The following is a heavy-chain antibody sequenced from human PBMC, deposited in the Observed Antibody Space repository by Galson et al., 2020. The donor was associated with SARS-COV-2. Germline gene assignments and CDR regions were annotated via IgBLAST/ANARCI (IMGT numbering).Heavy chain of an antibody. CDR3: AKDYGDYGAIDY. D-gene: IGHD4-17*01. CDR2: ISYDGNDK. V-gene: IGHV3-30*18. CDR1: GFIFNNYG. J-gene: IGHJ4*02. Sequence: GESLKISCAASGFIFNNYGMHWVRQAPGKGLEWVAVISYDGNDKYYADSVKGRFTISRDSSKNTLFLQMNSLRPDDTAVYYCAKDYGDYGAIDYWGQGTLVTVSS.